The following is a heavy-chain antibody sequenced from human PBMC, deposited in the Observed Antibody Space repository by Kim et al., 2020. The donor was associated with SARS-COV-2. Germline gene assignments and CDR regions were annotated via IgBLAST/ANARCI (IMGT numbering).Heavy chain of an antibody. V-gene: IGHV3-30*02. D-gene: IGHD3-10*01. Sequence: YSDSVKGRFTISRANSKNTLYLQMNSLRTEDTAVYFCAKGAMSRGADRDYWGQGTLVTVSS. CDR3: AKGAMSRGADRDY. J-gene: IGHJ4*02.